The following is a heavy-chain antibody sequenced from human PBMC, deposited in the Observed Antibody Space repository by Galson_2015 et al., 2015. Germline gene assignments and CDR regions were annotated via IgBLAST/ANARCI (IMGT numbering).Heavy chain of an antibody. CDR1: GFTFSSYG. CDR2: IWYDGSNK. J-gene: IGHJ5*02. Sequence: SLRLSCAASGFTFSSYGMHWVRQAPGKGLEWVAVIWYDGSNKYYADSVKGRFTISRDNSKNTLYLQMNSLRAEDTAVYYCARDHIVVVPAAIPHSGWFDPWGQGTLVTVSS. CDR3: ARDHIVVVPAAIPHSGWFDP. V-gene: IGHV3-33*01. D-gene: IGHD2-2*01.